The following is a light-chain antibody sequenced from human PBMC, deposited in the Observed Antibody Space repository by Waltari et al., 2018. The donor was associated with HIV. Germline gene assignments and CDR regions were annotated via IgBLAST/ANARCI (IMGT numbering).Light chain of an antibody. J-gene: IGKJ1*01. CDR1: QSVSSY. CDR3: QQRRNWPKT. Sequence: EIVLTQSTATLSLSPGERATLSCRASQSVSSYLAWYQQKPGQAPRRLIYDASNRATGIPARFSGSGSGTDFTLTISSLESEDFAVYDCQQRRNWPKTFGQGTKVEIK. CDR2: DAS. V-gene: IGKV3-11*01.